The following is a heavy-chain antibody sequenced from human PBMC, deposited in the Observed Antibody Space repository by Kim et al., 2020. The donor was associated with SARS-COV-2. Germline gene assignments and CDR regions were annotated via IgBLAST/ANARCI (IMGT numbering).Heavy chain of an antibody. J-gene: IGHJ4*02. V-gene: IGHV3-30*04. CDR2: ISYDGSNK. CDR3: ARDRQWLATGDY. D-gene: IGHD6-19*01. Sequence: GGSLRLSCAASGFTFSSYAMHWVRQAPGKGLEWVAVISYDGSNKYYADSVKGRFTISRDNSKNTLYLQMNSLRAEDTAVYYCARDRQWLATGDYWGQGTLVTVSS. CDR1: GFTFSSYA.